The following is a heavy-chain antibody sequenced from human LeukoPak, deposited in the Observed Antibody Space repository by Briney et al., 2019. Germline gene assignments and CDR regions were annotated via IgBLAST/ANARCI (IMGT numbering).Heavy chain of an antibody. CDR3: ARDNHGSYYDY. V-gene: IGHV4-34*01. Sequence: PSETLSLTCAVQRGSLSLSFWTWLRQPPGKGLEWIGEVNHSGTSNYSPSLKSRVTISADTSKNQLSLNLTSVTAADTAVYYCARDNHGSYYDYWGQGTLVTVSS. CDR1: RGSLSLSF. J-gene: IGHJ4*02. D-gene: IGHD3-10*01. CDR2: VNHSGTS.